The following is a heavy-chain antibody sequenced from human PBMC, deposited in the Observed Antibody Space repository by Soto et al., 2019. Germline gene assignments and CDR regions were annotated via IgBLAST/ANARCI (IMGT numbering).Heavy chain of an antibody. Sequence: PSETLSLTCTVSGGSISSSSYYWGWIRQPPGKGLEGIGRIYYSGSTYYNPSLKRRVTISVDTSKNQLSQKLSSETAAGTAVYYCARRDEKRLVYYYYGMDVWGQGTTVTVSS. J-gene: IGHJ6*02. CDR3: ARRDEKRLVYYYYGMDV. CDR1: GGSISSSSYY. V-gene: IGHV4-39*01. D-gene: IGHD6-13*01. CDR2: IYYSGST.